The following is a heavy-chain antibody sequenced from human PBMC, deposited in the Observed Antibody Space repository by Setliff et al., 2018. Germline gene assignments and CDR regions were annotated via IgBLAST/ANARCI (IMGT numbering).Heavy chain of an antibody. J-gene: IGHJ4*02. CDR3: ARAPTLAEIPLGYLDS. CDR2: IYWNDDK. Sequence: SGPTLVNPTQTLTLTCTFSGFSLSSSGVGVGWIRQPPGKALEWLALIYWNDDKRYSPSLKTRLAITKDTSKNQVVLTMTDMDPVDTATYFCARAPTLAEIPLGYLDSWGQGTLVTVSS. V-gene: IGHV2-5*01. CDR1: GFSLSSSGVG. D-gene: IGHD3-16*01.